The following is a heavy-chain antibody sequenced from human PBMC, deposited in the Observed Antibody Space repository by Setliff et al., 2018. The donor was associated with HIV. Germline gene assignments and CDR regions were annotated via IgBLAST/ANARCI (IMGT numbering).Heavy chain of an antibody. CDR3: ARDFGGYCSSMSCPGLFDP. CDR1: GGTFSSYA. CDR2: IIPIFGTT. D-gene: IGHD2-2*01. J-gene: IGHJ5*02. V-gene: IGHV1-69*05. Sequence: SVKVSCKASGGTFSSYAISWVRQAPGQGLEWMGGIIPIFGTTNYAQKFQGRVTITTDESTTTAYMELSGLRSEDTAVYYCARDFGGYCSSMSCPGLFDPWGQGTLVTVSS.